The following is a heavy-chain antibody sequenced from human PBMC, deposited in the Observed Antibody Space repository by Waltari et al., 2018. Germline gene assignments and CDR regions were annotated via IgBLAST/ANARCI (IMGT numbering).Heavy chain of an antibody. CDR3: ARSYGGAIRNFDY. CDR2: ITHSGST. V-gene: IGHV4-34*01. CDR1: GGSFSGYY. J-gene: IGHJ4*02. D-gene: IGHD3-10*01. Sequence: QVQLQQWGAGLLKPSETLSLSCGVSGGSFSGYYWNWIRQPPGKGLEWMGEITHSGSTNYNPSLKSRLTISVDSSKNQFSLKLNSVTAADTAVYYCARSYGGAIRNFDYWGQGILVTVSS.